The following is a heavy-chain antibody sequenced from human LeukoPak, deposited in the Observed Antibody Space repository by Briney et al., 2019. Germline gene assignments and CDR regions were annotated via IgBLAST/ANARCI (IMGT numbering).Heavy chain of an antibody. V-gene: IGHV4-61*02. CDR2: IYTSGST. Sequence: SETLSLTCSVSGGSISSGYYYWSWIRQPAGKGLEWIGRIYTSGSTNYNPSLKSRVTISLDKPKNQFSLKLTSVTAADTAVYYCARTSMSDYFQIRSFDYWGQGTLVTVSS. D-gene: IGHD2/OR15-2a*01. CDR1: GGSISSGYYY. J-gene: IGHJ4*02. CDR3: ARTSMSDYFQIRSFDY.